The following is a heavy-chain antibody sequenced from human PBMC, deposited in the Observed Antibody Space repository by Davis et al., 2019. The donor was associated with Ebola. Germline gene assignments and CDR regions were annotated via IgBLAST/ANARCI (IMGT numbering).Heavy chain of an antibody. CDR2: IRSKAYGGTT. D-gene: IGHD1-26*01. V-gene: IGHV3-49*04. Sequence: GESLKISCTAFGFTFGDYAMSWVRQAPGKGLEWVGFIRSKAYGGTTEYAASVKGRFTVSRDDSKSIAYLQMNSLKTEDTAVYYCTSTAGSVDYWGQGTLVTVSS. J-gene: IGHJ4*02. CDR1: GFTFGDYA. CDR3: TSTAGSVDY.